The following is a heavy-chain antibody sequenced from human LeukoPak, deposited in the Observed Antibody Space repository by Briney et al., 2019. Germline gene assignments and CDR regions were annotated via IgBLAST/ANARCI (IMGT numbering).Heavy chain of an antibody. CDR2: ISGSGGTT. Sequence: GGSLRLSCGASGFTFSKYAMSWVRQAPGKGLEWVSGISGSGGTTYYADSVKGRFTISRDNSKNTLYLQMNSLRADDTAVYYCAKDGYYDYVWGSYRYDYWGQGTLVTVSS. CDR3: AKDGYYDYVWGSYRYDY. CDR1: GFTFSKYA. J-gene: IGHJ4*02. D-gene: IGHD3-16*02. V-gene: IGHV3-23*01.